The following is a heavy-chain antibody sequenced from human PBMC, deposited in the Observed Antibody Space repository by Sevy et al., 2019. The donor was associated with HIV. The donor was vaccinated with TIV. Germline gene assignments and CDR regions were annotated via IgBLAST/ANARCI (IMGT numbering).Heavy chain of an antibody. V-gene: IGHV3-23*01. J-gene: IGHJ6*02. D-gene: IGHD3-3*01. Sequence: GGSLRLSCAASVFTFSSYAMSWVRQAPGKGLEWVSAIRGSGGSTYYADSVKGRFTISRDNSKNTLYLQMNSLRAEDTAVYYCAKDAHDFWSGYYPSKDYGMDVWGQGTTVTVSS. CDR1: VFTFSSYA. CDR3: AKDAHDFWSGYYPSKDYGMDV. CDR2: IRGSGGST.